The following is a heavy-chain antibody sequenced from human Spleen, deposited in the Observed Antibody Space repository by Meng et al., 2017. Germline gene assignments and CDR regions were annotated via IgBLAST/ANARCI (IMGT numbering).Heavy chain of an antibody. Sequence: GESLKISCAASGFTFSRNWMHWVRQTPGKGLVWVSHVNGEGSGTSYADSVKGRFTISRDNAKNTLYLQMNGLRVDDTAVYYCARADYSGSGYAFDIRGRGTMVTVSS. CDR3: ARADYSGSGYAFDI. CDR1: GFTFSRNW. D-gene: IGHD3-10*01. CDR2: VNGEGSGT. V-gene: IGHV3-74*01. J-gene: IGHJ3*02.